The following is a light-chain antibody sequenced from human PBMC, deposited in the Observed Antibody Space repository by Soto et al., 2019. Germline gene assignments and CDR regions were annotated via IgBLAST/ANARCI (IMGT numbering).Light chain of an antibody. CDR3: QQTYRTSWT. CDR1: EDISVY. J-gene: IGKJ1*01. CDR2: ATS. V-gene: IGKV1-39*01. Sequence: DIQMTQSPSSLSASVGDRVTLTCRASEDISVYVNWYQQKPGKAPGLLIYATSELQTGVPSRFSGGGCGTGFTLIISSLQPEDFATYDCQQTYRTSWTFGQGTKVEIK.